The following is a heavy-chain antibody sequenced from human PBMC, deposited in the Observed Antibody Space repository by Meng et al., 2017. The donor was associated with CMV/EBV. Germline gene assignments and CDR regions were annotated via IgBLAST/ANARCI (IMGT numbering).Heavy chain of an antibody. CDR1: GGSVSSGSYY. Sequence: GSLRLSCTVSGGSVSSGSYYWSWIRQPPGKGLEWIGYIYYSGSTNYNPSLKSRVTISVDTSKNQFSLKLSSVTAADTAVYYCARGAAARLGYYYYGMDVWVPGPTVTVSS. CDR3: ARGAAARLGYYYYGMDV. J-gene: IGHJ6*02. CDR2: IYYSGST. D-gene: IGHD6-6*01. V-gene: IGHV4-61*01.